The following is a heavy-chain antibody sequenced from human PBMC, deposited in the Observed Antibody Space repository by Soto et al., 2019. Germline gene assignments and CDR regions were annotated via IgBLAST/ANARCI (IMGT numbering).Heavy chain of an antibody. CDR2: VRSKPKNYAT. CDR3: TRFRSTDSYYMDV. J-gene: IGHJ6*03. D-gene: IGHD2-2*01. Sequence: HPGGSLRLSCAASGFTFSASAMHWVRQAPGKGLEWIGRVRSKPKNYATTYAASVKGRFTISRDDSKNTAYLQMNSLKAEDTAVYYCTRFRSTDSYYMDVWGKGTTVTVSS. CDR1: GFTFSASA. V-gene: IGHV3-73*01.